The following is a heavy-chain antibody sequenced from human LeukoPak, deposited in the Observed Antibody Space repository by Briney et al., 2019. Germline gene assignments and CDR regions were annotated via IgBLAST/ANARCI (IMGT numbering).Heavy chain of an antibody. J-gene: IGHJ4*02. CDR3: ARGFCSGGSCHYFDY. CDR1: GYIFTNYY. CDR2: IKPSGGST. D-gene: IGHD2-15*01. V-gene: IGHV1-46*01. Sequence: ASVKVSCKASGYIFTNYYIHWVRQALGQGLEWMGIIKPSGGSTGFPQKFQGRVTMTRDTSTSTVYMQLSSLRSEDTAVYYCARGFCSGGSCHYFDYWGQGTLVTVSS.